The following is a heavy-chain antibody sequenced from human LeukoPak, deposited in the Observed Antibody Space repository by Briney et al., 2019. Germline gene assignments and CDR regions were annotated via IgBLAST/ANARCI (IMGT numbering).Heavy chain of an antibody. CDR1: GFTFDAYA. CDR2: INIDGSTI. J-gene: IGHJ6*03. Sequence: GGSLRLSCVASGFTFDAYAMHWVRQAPGKGLVWVSRINIDGSTIKYAGSVRGRFTISRDNPKHTLYLQMNSLRAEDTAVYYCARAKEDYDYWSAYSEGQYYYMDVWGKGTTVTVSS. V-gene: IGHV3-74*03. D-gene: IGHD3-3*01. CDR3: ARAKEDYDYWSAYSEGQYYYMDV.